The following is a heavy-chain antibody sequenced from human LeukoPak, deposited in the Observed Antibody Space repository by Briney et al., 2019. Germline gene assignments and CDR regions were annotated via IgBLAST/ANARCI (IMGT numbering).Heavy chain of an antibody. V-gene: IGHV4-31*03. CDR3: ARVHTGDKGLAFDI. D-gene: IGHD3-16*01. Sequence: TLSLTCTVSGGSISSGGYYWSWIRQHPGKGLEWIGYIYYSGSTYYNPSLKSRVTISVDTSKNQFSLKLSSVTAADTAVYYCARVHTGDKGLAFDIWGQGTMVTVSS. CDR2: IYYSGST. J-gene: IGHJ3*02. CDR1: GGSISSGGYY.